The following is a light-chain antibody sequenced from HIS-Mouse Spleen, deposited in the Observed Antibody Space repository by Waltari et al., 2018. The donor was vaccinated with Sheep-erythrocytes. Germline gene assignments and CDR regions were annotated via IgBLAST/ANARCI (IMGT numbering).Light chain of an antibody. CDR3: QAWDSSTAWNVV. J-gene: IGLJ2*01. CDR2: QDS. Sequence: SYELTKPPSVSVSPGQTASITCSGDKLGDKYACWYQQKPGQSPVLVIYQDSKRPSGIPERFSGSNSGNTATLTISGTQAMDEADYYCQAWDSSTAWNVVFGGGTKLTVL. V-gene: IGLV3-1*01. CDR1: KLGDKY.